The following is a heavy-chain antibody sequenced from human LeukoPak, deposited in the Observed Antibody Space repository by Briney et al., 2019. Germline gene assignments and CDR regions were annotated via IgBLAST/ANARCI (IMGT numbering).Heavy chain of an antibody. D-gene: IGHD5-18*01. CDR3: ARQRRWIQLWSPNYYYGMDV. CDR1: GYSFTSYW. CDR2: IYPGDSDT. Sequence: PGEFLKISCKGSGYSFTSYWIGWVRQMPGKGLEWMGIIYPGDSDTRYSPSFQGQVTISADKSISTAYLQWSSLKASDTAMYYCARQRRWIQLWSPNYYYGMDVWGQGTTVTVSS. J-gene: IGHJ6*02. V-gene: IGHV5-51*01.